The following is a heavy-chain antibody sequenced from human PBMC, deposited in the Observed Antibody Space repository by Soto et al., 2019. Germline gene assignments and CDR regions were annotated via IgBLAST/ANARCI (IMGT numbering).Heavy chain of an antibody. Sequence: VKLSCKASGGTLSSYAISWVRKTTGQGLEWMGGIIPIFGTANYAQKFQGRVTITADESTSTAYMELSSLRSEDTAVYYCARDAPNCYGSGSSYYFDYRGQGPLVTVSS. CDR3: ARDAPNCYGSGSSYYFDY. D-gene: IGHD3-10*01. J-gene: IGHJ4*02. CDR2: IIPIFGTA. CDR1: GGTLSSYA. V-gene: IGHV1-69*13.